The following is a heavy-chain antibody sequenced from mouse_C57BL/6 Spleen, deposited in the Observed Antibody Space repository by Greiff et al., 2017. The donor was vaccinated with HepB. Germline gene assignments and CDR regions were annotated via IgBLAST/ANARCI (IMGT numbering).Heavy chain of an antibody. D-gene: IGHD1-1*01. Sequence: DVKLVESGGGLVKPGGSLKLSCAASGFTFSDYGMHWVRQAPEKGLEWVAYISSGSSTIYYADTVKGRFTISRDTAKNTLFLQMTSLRSEDTAMYYCARPSSSYAMDYWGQGTSVTVSS. CDR1: GFTFSDYG. CDR3: ARPSSSYAMDY. CDR2: ISSGSSTI. J-gene: IGHJ4*01. V-gene: IGHV5-17*01.